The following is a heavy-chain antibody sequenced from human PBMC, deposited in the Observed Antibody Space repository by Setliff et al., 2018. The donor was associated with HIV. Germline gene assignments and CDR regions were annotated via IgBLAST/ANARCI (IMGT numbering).Heavy chain of an antibody. CDR3: ARDDYGDYEGYYYYYMDV. CDR1: GFTFGESG. Sequence: KPGGSLRLSCAASGFTFGESGMSWVRQAPGKGLEWVGRIKGTTDGGTTDYAASVKGRFTISRDDSQTTVYLQMNSLKTEDTALYYCARDDYGDYEGYYYYYMDVWGKGTTVTVSS. D-gene: IGHD4-17*01. V-gene: IGHV3-15*01. J-gene: IGHJ6*03. CDR2: IKGTTDGGTT.